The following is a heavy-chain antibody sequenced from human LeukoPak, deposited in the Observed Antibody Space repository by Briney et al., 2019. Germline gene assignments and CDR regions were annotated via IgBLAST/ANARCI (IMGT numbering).Heavy chain of an antibody. CDR3: AREDSNPKYYYYYGMDV. V-gene: IGHV1-2*06. D-gene: IGHD4-11*01. Sequence: ASVTVSFTASGYTFTIYAMNWVRQAPGQGLEWMGRINPNSGGTKYAQKFQGRVTMTRDTSINTAYMELSRLRSDDTALYYCAREDSNPKYYYYYGMDVWGQGTTVTVSS. J-gene: IGHJ6*02. CDR2: INPNSGGT. CDR1: GYTFTIYA.